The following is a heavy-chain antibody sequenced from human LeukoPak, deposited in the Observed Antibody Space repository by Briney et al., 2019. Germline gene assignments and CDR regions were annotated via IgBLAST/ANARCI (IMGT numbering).Heavy chain of an antibody. D-gene: IGHD3-3*01. V-gene: IGHV2-5*01. CDR2: IYWNDDK. CDR3: AHRQGITIFGVVIKDYFDY. Sequence: SGPTLVNPTQTLTLTCTFSGFSLSTSGVGVGWIRQPPGKALEWLALIYWNDDKRYSPSLKSRLTITKDTSKNQVVLTMTNMDPVDTATYYCAHRQGITIFGVVIKDYFDYWGQGTLVTVSS. CDR1: GFSLSTSGVG. J-gene: IGHJ4*02.